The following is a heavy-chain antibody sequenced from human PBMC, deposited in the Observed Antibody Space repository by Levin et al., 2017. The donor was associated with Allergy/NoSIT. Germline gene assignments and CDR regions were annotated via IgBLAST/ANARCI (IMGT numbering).Heavy chain of an antibody. J-gene: IGHJ3*02. CDR1: GGTFSSYA. CDR2: IIPILGIA. V-gene: IGHV1-69*04. CDR3: ARSPKPRPPFDAFDI. Sequence: ASVKVSCKASGGTFSSYAISWVRQAPGQGLEWMGRIIPILGIANYAQKFQGRVTITADKSTSTAYMELSSLRSEDTAVYYCARSPKPRPPFDAFDIWGQGTMVTVSS.